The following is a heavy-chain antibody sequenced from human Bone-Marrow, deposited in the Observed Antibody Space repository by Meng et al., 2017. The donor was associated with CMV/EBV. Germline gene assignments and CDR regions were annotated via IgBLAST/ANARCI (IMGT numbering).Heavy chain of an antibody. CDR3: ARDLIAARPGWFDP. J-gene: IGHJ5*02. D-gene: IGHD6-6*01. CDR1: CYPFCTFA. CDR2: ISAYNGNT. V-gene: IGHV1-18*01. Sequence: SCYPFCTFASRWVRQAPGQGFVWMGWISAYNGNTNSAQKFQGRVTMTTDTSTSTAYMELRSLRSDDTAVYFCARDLIAARPGWFDPWGQGTLVTVSS.